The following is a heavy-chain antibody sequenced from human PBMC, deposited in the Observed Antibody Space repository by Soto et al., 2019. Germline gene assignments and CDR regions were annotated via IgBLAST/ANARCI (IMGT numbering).Heavy chain of an antibody. D-gene: IGHD6-6*01. J-gene: IGHJ5*02. V-gene: IGHV4-59*12. CDR1: GGSIGTYY. Sequence: SETLSLTCTVSGGSIGTYYWSWIRQPPGKGLEWIGYISYRGSTNYNPSLKSRVTISLDTSKNQFSLKLSSVTAADTAVYYCARDIAARGWFDPWGQGTLVTVSS. CDR3: ARDIAARGWFDP. CDR2: ISYRGST.